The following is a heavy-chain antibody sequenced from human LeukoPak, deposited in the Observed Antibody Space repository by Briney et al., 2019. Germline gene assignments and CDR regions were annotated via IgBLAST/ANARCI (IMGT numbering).Heavy chain of an antibody. Sequence: SETLSLTCTVSGASISDYYWSWIRQPPGKGLEWIGYIYYTGTTNYNPSLKSRVTISVDTSKNQISLKLTSVTAADTAVYYCARGHRGLGYWGQGTLVSVSS. V-gene: IGHV4-59*01. CDR1: GASISDYY. CDR2: IYYTGTT. J-gene: IGHJ4*02. CDR3: ARGHRGLGY.